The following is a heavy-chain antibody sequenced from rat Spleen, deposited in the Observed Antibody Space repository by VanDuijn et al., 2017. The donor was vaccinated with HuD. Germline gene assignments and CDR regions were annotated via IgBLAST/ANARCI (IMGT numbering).Heavy chain of an antibody. D-gene: IGHD1-2*01. CDR1: GFTFSNYG. V-gene: IGHV5-19*01. CDR3: ATEPFITIAAIRPGWFAY. CDR2: IRPSGGST. J-gene: IGHJ3*01. Sequence: EVQLVESGGGLVQPGRSLKLSCAASGFTFSNYGMHWIRQAPTKGLEWVASIRPSGGSTYYRDSVKGRFTISRDNAKSTLYLQMDSLRSEDTATYYCATEPFITIAAIRPGWFAYWGQGTLVTVSS.